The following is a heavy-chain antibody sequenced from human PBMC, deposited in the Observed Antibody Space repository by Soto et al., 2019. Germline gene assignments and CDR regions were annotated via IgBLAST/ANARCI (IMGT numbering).Heavy chain of an antibody. Sequence: QVQLQESGPGLVKPSETLSLTCTVSGGSISSYYWSWIRQPPGKGLEWIGYIYYSGSTNYNPSLKSRVTISVDTSKNQFSLKLRSVTAADTAVYYCARDGRDWGQGTLVTVSS. CDR2: IYYSGST. D-gene: IGHD2-15*01. V-gene: IGHV4-59*01. CDR3: ARDGRD. J-gene: IGHJ4*02. CDR1: GGSISSYY.